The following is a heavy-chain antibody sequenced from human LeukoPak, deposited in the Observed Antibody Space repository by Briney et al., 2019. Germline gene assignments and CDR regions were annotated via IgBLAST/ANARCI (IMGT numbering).Heavy chain of an antibody. CDR3: ARDNGGNSRAFDI. CDR1: GFTFNWFD. Sequence: GGSLRLSCAASGFTFNWFDMHWVRQAPGKGLEWVAVIWYDGSDKYYADSVKGRFTISRDNSKNTLYLQMNSLRAEDTAVYYCARDNGGNSRAFDIWGQGTMVTASS. CDR2: IWYDGSDK. D-gene: IGHD4-23*01. J-gene: IGHJ3*02. V-gene: IGHV3-33*08.